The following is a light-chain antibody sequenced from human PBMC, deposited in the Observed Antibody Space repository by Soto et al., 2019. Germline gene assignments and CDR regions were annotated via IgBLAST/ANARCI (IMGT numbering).Light chain of an antibody. CDR3: QQYGGSAPWT. Sequence: EIVLTQPPGPLSVSPGDRVTLSCRASQTVNNNYLAWYLQKPGQAPRLLIYGASTPATGTPARFSGSGSGTHFTLTVSRLEPEDFAVYYCQQYGGSAPWTFGPGTKV. V-gene: IGKV3-20*01. J-gene: IGKJ1*01. CDR2: GAS. CDR1: QTVNNNY.